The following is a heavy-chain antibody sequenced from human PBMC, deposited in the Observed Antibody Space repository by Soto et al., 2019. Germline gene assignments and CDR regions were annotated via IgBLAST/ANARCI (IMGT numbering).Heavy chain of an antibody. CDR2: IYYSGST. Sequence: PSETLSLTCSVYGGSFSGYYWSWIRQPPGKGLEWIGYIYYSGSTNYNPSLKSRVTISVDTSKNQFSLKLSSVTAADTAVYYCARNTYSSTSIDYWGQGTLVTVSS. D-gene: IGHD2-2*01. CDR1: GGSFSGYY. J-gene: IGHJ4*02. V-gene: IGHV4-59*01. CDR3: ARNTYSSTSIDY.